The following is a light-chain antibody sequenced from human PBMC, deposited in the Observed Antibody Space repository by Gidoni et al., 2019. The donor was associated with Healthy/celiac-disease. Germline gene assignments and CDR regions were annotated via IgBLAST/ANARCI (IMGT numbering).Light chain of an antibody. CDR1: QSVSSSY. Sequence: EIVLTQSPGTLSLSPGESATLSCRASQSVSSSYLAWYQQKPGPAPRLHIYGASSRATGIPDRFSGSGSGTDFTLTISRLEPEDFAVYYCQQYGSSPRLTFGGGTKVEIK. J-gene: IGKJ4*01. CDR3: QQYGSSPRLT. CDR2: GAS. V-gene: IGKV3-20*01.